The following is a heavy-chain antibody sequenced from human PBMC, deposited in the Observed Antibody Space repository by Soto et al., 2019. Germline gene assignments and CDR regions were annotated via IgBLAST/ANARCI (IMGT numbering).Heavy chain of an antibody. CDR2: IYWNDDK. J-gene: IGHJ5*02. D-gene: IGHD3-22*01. Sequence: SGPTLVNPTQTLTLTCTFSGFSLSTSGVGVGWIRQPPGKVLEWLALIYWNDDKRYSPSLKSRLTITKDTSKNQVVLTMTNMDPVDTATYYCAHRVTYYYDSSGYYWFDPWGQGTLVTVS. V-gene: IGHV2-5*01. CDR1: GFSLSTSGVG. CDR3: AHRVTYYYDSSGYYWFDP.